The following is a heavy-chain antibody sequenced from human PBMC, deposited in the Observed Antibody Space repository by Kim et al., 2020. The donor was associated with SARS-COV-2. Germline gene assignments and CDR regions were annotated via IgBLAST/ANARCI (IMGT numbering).Heavy chain of an antibody. CDR3: ARGIAVAATIDY. V-gene: IGHV1-3*01. J-gene: IGHJ4*02. CDR2: INGGDGNT. Sequence: ASVKVSCRASGYTFRSYAMHWVRQAPGQRREWIGWINGGDGNTKYSEKFQGRVTITRDTSATTAYMELSSLRSEDTAVYYCARGIAVAATIDYWGQGTLVTVSS. CDR1: GYTFRSYA. D-gene: IGHD6-13*01.